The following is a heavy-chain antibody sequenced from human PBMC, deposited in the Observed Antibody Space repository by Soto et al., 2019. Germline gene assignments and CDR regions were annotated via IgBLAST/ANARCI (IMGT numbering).Heavy chain of an antibody. Sequence: QITLKESGPPLVKPTQTLTLTCTFSGFSLSTSGVSVGWIRQPPGKALEWLALIYWDDDKRLSPSQKSRLTITKDTSKNQVVLAMSDMDPVDTATYYCAHRYCSGGRCLTLGHWGQGTLVTVSS. D-gene: IGHD2-15*01. CDR2: IYWDDDK. J-gene: IGHJ4*02. V-gene: IGHV2-5*02. CDR3: AHRYCSGGRCLTLGH. CDR1: GFSLSTSGVS.